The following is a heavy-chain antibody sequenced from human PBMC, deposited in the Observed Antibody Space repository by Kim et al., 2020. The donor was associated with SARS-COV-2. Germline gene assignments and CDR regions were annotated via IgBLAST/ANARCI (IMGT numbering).Heavy chain of an antibody. V-gene: IGHV4-61*02. CDR3: EREDPAGNWFDA. D-gene: IGHD2-2*01. J-gene: IGHJ5*02. CDR1: GGSISSGSYY. Sequence: SETLSLTCTVSGGSISSGSYYWGWIRQPAGKGLEWIGRFDTSGSTNYNPSLKSRDTITEDTYKNQCSLKLSSVTAEDTAVYYCEREDPAGNWFDAWGQGTVVTVSS. CDR2: FDTSGST.